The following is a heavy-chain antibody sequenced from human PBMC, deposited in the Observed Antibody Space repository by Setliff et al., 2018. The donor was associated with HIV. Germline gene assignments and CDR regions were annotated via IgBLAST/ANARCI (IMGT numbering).Heavy chain of an antibody. D-gene: IGHD1-26*01. CDR1: GYRFTDFY. Sequence: GASVKVSCKTFGYRFTDFYVNWVRQAPGQGLEWMGWINPKSGATKNAQKFQGRVTMTRDTSISTVYMVLARLTSEDTAVYFCATVGPTGAYFHDWGQGTLVTVSS. CDR3: ATVGPTGAYFHD. CDR2: INPKSGAT. V-gene: IGHV1-2*02. J-gene: IGHJ4*02.